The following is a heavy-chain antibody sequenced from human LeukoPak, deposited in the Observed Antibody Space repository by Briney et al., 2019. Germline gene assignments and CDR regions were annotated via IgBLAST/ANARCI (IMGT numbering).Heavy chain of an antibody. CDR2: ISSSSSYI. Sequence: GGSLRLSCAASGFTFSSYSMSWVRQAPGKGLEWVSSISSSSSYIYYADSVKGRFTISRDNAKNSLYLQMNSLRAEDTAVYYCARAIQLWLQNFDYWGQGTLVTVSS. CDR1: GFTFSSYS. J-gene: IGHJ4*02. V-gene: IGHV3-21*01. CDR3: ARAIQLWLQNFDY. D-gene: IGHD5-18*01.